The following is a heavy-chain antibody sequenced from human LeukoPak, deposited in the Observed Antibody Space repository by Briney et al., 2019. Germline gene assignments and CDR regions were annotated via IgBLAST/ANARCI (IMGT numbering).Heavy chain of an antibody. CDR3: ARIKDTAMVTPLTAFDI. J-gene: IGHJ3*02. CDR2: INPNSGGT. D-gene: IGHD5-18*01. CDR1: GYTFTGYY. V-gene: IGHV1-2*02. Sequence: ASVKVSCKASGYTFTGYYMHWVRQAPGQGLEWMGWINPNSGGTNYAQKFQGRVTMTRDTSISTAYMELSRLRSDDTAVYYCARIKDTAMVTPLTAFDIRGQGTMVTVSS.